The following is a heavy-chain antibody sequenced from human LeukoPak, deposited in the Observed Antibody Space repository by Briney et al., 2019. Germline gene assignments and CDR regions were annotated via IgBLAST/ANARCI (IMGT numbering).Heavy chain of an antibody. D-gene: IGHD6-19*01. J-gene: IGHJ5*02. CDR1: GGSISSSGYY. V-gene: IGHV4-39*01. CDR3: ARQGQWLVPDWFDP. Sequence: SETLSLTCTVSGGSISSSGYYWGWIRQPPGKGLEWIGSIYYSGSTYYNPSLKSRVTISVDTSKNQFSLKLSSVTAADTAVYYCARQGQWLVPDWFDPWGQGTLVTVSS. CDR2: IYYSGST.